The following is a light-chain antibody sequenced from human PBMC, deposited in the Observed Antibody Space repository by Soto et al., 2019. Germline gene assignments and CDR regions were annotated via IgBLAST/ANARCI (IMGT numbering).Light chain of an antibody. CDR3: SSYASSSTFYV. Sequence: QSARTQPASVSGYPGQSITISCTGTSSDVGGSNYVSWYQQHPGKAPKLMIYEVTNRPSGVSNRFSGSKSGNTASLTISGLQAEDEADYYCSSYASSSTFYVFGTGPKVTVL. J-gene: IGLJ1*01. CDR2: EVT. CDR1: SSDVGGSNY. V-gene: IGLV2-14*01.